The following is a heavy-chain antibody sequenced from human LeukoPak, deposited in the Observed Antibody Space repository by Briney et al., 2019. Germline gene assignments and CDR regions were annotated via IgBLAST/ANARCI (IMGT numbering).Heavy chain of an antibody. D-gene: IGHD5-18*01. CDR2: ISANNGNT. Sequence: ASVKVSCKASGYTFTIYGFSWVRQAPGQGLEWMGWISANNGNTNYAQNLQGRVTMTTDTSTNTAYMELRSLRSDDTAVYYCARDPGYSSYVDVWGKGTAVTVSS. CDR1: GYTFTIYG. J-gene: IGHJ6*03. V-gene: IGHV1-18*01. CDR3: ARDPGYSSYVDV.